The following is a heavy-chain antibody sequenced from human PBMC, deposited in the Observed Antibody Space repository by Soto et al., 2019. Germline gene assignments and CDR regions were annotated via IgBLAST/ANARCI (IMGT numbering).Heavy chain of an antibody. D-gene: IGHD2-2*01. CDR1: GFTFSSYG. J-gene: IGHJ4*02. V-gene: IGHV3-30*18. CDR3: AKTREYQLLNFDY. CDR2: ISYDGSNK. Sequence: GGSLRLSCAASGFTFSSYGMHWVLQAPGKGLEWVAVISYDGSNKYYADSVKGRFTISRDNSKNTLYLQMNSLRAEDTAVYYCAKTREYQLLNFDYWGQGTLVTVSS.